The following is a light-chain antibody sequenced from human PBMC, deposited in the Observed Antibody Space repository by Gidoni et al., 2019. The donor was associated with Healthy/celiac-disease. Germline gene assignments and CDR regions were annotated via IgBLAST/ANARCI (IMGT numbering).Light chain of an antibody. CDR2: DVS. CDR1: SSDVGGYNY. V-gene: IGLV2-14*01. J-gene: IGLJ2*01. CDR3: SSYTSSSTGV. Sequence: SALTQPASVSGSPGQSITISCTGTSSDVGGYNYVSWYQQHPGKAPKLMIYDVSNRPSGVSNRFSGSKSGNTASLTISGLQAEDEADYYCSSYTSSSTGVFGGGTKLXV.